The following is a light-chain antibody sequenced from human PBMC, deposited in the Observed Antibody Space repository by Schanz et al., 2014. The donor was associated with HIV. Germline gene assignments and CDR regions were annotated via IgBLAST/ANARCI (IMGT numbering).Light chain of an antibody. J-gene: IGKJ1*01. Sequence: EIVMTQSPATLSVSPGERATLSCRASQTVSSNLAWYQQKPGQAPRLLIFGASTRATGVPVRFSGSGSGTDFTLTISRVEPEDYAVYHCQQYGSLPWTFGQGTKVEVK. CDR1: QTVSSN. CDR2: GAS. V-gene: IGKV3-15*01. CDR3: QQYGSLPWT.